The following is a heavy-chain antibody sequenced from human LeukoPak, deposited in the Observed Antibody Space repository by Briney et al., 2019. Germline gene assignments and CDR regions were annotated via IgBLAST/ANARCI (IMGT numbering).Heavy chain of an antibody. Sequence: PSETLSLTCTVSSGSISSYYWSWIRQPPGKGLEWIGSIYYSGSTNYNPSLKSRVTISVDTSKNQFSLKLSSVTAADTAVYYCARGPRIYYDFWSGYWGFDYWGQGTLVTVSS. V-gene: IGHV4-59*01. D-gene: IGHD3-3*01. CDR2: IYYSGST. CDR1: SGSISSYY. CDR3: ARGPRIYYDFWSGYWGFDY. J-gene: IGHJ4*02.